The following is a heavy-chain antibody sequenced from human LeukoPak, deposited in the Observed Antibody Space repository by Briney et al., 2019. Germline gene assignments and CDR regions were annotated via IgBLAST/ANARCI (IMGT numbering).Heavy chain of an antibody. CDR3: ARESIWAGSSWSYVDD. CDR1: GHPVTSSG. V-gene: IGHV1-18*01. J-gene: IGHJ4*02. CDR2: ISAYNSNT. D-gene: IGHD6-13*01. Sequence: ASVKLSCKASGHPVTSSGISRVRQAPGQGLEWWGWISAYNSNTNYAQKLQGRVTMTTDTSTSTAYMELRSLRSDDTAVYYCARESIWAGSSWSYVDDWGQGTLVTVSS.